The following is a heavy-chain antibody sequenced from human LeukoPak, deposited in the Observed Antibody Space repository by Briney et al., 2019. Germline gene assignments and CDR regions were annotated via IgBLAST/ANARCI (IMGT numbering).Heavy chain of an antibody. V-gene: IGHV4-59*01. Sequence: PSETLSLTCTVSGGSISSSYWNWIRQPPGKGLEWIGYIYYSGSTNYNPSLKSRVTISVDTSKNQFSLKLSSVTAADTAVYYCAREGGFGELSNGSFDYWGQGTLVTVSS. J-gene: IGHJ4*02. CDR3: AREGGFGELSNGSFDY. D-gene: IGHD3-10*01. CDR2: IYYSGST. CDR1: GGSISSSY.